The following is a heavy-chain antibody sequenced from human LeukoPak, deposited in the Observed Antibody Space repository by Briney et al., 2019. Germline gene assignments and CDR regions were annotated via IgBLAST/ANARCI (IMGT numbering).Heavy chain of an antibody. Sequence: PGGSLRLSCAASGFTFSSYAMSWVRQAPGKGLEWVSSISSSSSYIYYADSVKGRFTISRDNAKNSLYLQMNSLRAEDTAVYYCAKGYCSGGSCLSSFDYWGQGTLVTVSS. CDR3: AKGYCSGGSCLSSFDY. J-gene: IGHJ4*02. CDR1: GFTFSSYA. CDR2: ISSSSSYI. D-gene: IGHD2-15*01. V-gene: IGHV3-21*01.